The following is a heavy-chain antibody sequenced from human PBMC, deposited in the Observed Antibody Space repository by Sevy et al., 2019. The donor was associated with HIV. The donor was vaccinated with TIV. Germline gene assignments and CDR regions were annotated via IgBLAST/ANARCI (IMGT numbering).Heavy chain of an antibody. CDR3: AREWRGSSSWPGMVFDN. Sequence: GGSLRLSCAASGFTVSSNYMSWVRQAPGKELEWVSSIFSDGNTYYADSVKGRFTISRDNSKNTLDLQMNSLRAEDTAIYFCAREWRGSSSWPGMVFDNSGQGTLVTVSS. CDR1: GFTVSSNY. J-gene: IGHJ4*02. D-gene: IGHD6-13*01. V-gene: IGHV3-53*01. CDR2: IFSDGNT.